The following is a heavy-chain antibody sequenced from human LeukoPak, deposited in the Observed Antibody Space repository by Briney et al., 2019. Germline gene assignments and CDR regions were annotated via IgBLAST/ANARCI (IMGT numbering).Heavy chain of an antibody. V-gene: IGHV3-48*01. J-gene: IGHJ4*02. CDR1: GFTFSDHI. CDR3: ARGFCTSSSCYNDY. Sequence: GGSLRLSCAASGFTFSDHIMNWVRQLPGKRLEWVAYVSGSGSTVYYADSVRGRFTISRDNSKNTLYLQMNSLRAEDTAVYSCARGFCTSSSCYNDYWGQGTLVTVSS. D-gene: IGHD2-2*02. CDR2: VSGSGSTV.